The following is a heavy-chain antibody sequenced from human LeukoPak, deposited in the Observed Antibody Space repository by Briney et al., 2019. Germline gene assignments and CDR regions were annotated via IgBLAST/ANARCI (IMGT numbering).Heavy chain of an antibody. CDR2: MHPNSDDT. J-gene: IGHJ4*02. CDR1: GYTFTNND. D-gene: IGHD1-1*01. Sequence: GASVKVSCKASGYTFTNNDIHWVRQATGQGFEWMGWMHPNSDDTGYAQKFQGRVTMTRNTSISTAYMELSSLRPEDTAVYYCARHFGTGDNFDYWGQGTLLIVSS. CDR3: ARHFGTGDNFDY. V-gene: IGHV1-8*01.